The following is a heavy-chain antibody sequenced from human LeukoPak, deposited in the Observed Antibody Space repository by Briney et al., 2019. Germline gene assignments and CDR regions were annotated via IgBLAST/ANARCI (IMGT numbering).Heavy chain of an antibody. D-gene: IGHD3-3*01. V-gene: IGHV3-30*04. CDR3: ARGERGGITIFGVASYYFDY. J-gene: IGHJ4*02. CDR2: ISYDGSNK. Sequence: GGSLRLSCAASGFTFSSYAMHWVRQAPGKWLEWVAVISYDGSNKYYADSVKGRFTISRDNSKNTLYLQMNSLRAEDTAVYYCARGERGGITIFGVASYYFDYWGQGTLVTVSS. CDR1: GFTFSSYA.